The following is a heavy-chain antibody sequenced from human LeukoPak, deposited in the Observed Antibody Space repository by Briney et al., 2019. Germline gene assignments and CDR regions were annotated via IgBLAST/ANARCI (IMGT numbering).Heavy chain of an antibody. D-gene: IGHD4-23*01. CDR3: ARHDGRSGGTMGALDS. J-gene: IGHJ4*02. CDR2: IWHSGTT. V-gene: IGHV4-4*02. CDR1: GASIISNNW. Sequence: SGTLSLTCAVSGASIISNNWWSWVRQPSGKGLEWIGEIWHSGTTNYNPSLKSRVTISAVTSKNQFSLQLNSVTAADTAVYYCARHDGRSGGTMGALDSWGQGSLVTVSS.